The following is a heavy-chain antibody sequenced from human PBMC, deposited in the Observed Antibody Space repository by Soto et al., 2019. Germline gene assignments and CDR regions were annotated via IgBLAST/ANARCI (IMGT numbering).Heavy chain of an antibody. D-gene: IGHD6-13*01. CDR1: GFTVSSYW. CDR2: INSDGSST. Sequence: EVQLVESGGGLVQPGGSLRLSCAASGFTVSSYWMHWVRQAPGKGLMWVSRINSDGSSTSYADSVKGRFTISRDNAKNMLYLQMNSLRAEDTAVYYCAKVFHIAASGIEYWGQGTLVTVSS. J-gene: IGHJ4*02. CDR3: AKVFHIAASGIEY. V-gene: IGHV3-74*01.